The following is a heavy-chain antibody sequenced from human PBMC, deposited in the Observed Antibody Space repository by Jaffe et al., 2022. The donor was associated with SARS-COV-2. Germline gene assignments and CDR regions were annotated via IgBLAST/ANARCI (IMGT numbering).Heavy chain of an antibody. V-gene: IGHV5-51*01. D-gene: IGHD2-21*02. CDR3: ARPPSENCAADCSGVDC. J-gene: IGHJ4*02. CDR1: GYSFTNYW. CDR2: IYPGDSDT. Sequence: EVQLVQSGAEVKKPGESLKISCKGSGYSFTNYWIGWVRQMPGKGLEWMGIIYPGDSDTRYSPSFQGQVTISVDKSISTAYLQWSSLKASDTAIYYCARPPSENCAADCSGVDCWGQGTLVTVSS.